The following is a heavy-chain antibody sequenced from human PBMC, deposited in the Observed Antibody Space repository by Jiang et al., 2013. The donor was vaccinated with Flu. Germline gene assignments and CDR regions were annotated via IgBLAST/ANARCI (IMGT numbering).Heavy chain of an antibody. D-gene: IGHD6-13*01. CDR2: IYYSGST. Sequence: LLKPSETLSLTCTVSGGSISSSSYYWGWIRQPPGKGLEWIGSIYYSGSTYYNPSLKSRVTISVDTSKNQFSLKLGSVTAADTAVYYCARLIIAAAGTLYYFDY. V-gene: IGHV4-39*01. J-gene: IGHJ4*01. CDR1: GGSISSSSYY. CDR3: ARLIIAAAGTLYYFDY.